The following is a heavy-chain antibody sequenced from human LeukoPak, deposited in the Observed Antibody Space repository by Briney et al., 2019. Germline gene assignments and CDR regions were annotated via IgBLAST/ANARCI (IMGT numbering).Heavy chain of an antibody. Sequence: SETLSLTCTVSGGAISSYYWSWIRQPPGKGLEWIGYIYYSGSTNYNPSLKSRVTISVDTSKNQFSLKPSSVTAADTAVYYCARAQALDGFQYYFDYWGQGTLVTVSS. CDR2: IYYSGST. CDR3: ARAQALDGFQYYFDY. J-gene: IGHJ4*02. D-gene: IGHD5-24*01. CDR1: GGAISSYY. V-gene: IGHV4-59*01.